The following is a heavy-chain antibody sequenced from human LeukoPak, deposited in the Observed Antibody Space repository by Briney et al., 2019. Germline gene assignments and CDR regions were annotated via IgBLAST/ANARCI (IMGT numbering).Heavy chain of an antibody. CDR2: IYSGGST. Sequence: PGGSLRLSCAASGFTVSSNYMSWVRQAPGKGLEWASVIYSGGSTYYADSVKGRFTISRDNSKNTLYLQMNSLRAEDTAVYYCARDAPPYSSGGNDYRGQGTLVTVSS. CDR3: ARDAPPYSSGGNDY. D-gene: IGHD6-19*01. CDR1: GFTVSSNY. V-gene: IGHV3-53*01. J-gene: IGHJ4*02.